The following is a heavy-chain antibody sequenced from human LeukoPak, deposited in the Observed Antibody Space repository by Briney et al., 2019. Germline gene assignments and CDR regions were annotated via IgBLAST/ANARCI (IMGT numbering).Heavy chain of an antibody. D-gene: IGHD1-1*01. CDR3: ARVRVEGPHDLDY. CDR2: INPNSGGT. V-gene: IGHV1-2*02. CDR1: GYTFTGYY. J-gene: IGHJ4*02. Sequence: ASVKVSCKASGYTFTGYYMHWVRQAPGQGLEWMGWINPNSGGTNYAQKLQGRVTMTTDTSTSTAYMELRSLRSDDTAVYYYARVRVEGPHDLDYWGQGTLVTVSS.